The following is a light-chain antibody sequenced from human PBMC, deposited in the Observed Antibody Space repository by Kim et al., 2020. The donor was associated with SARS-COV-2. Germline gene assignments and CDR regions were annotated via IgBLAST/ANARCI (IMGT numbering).Light chain of an antibody. Sequence: ALAPPVRITCQGDSLRSYYATWYQQKPGQAPIVFIYGKNNRPSGIPDRFSGSSSGDTASLTITGTQAGDEADYYCNSRGSNDNVLFGGGTQLTVL. CDR3: NSRGSNDNVL. V-gene: IGLV3-19*01. CDR2: GKN. J-gene: IGLJ2*01. CDR1: SLRSYY.